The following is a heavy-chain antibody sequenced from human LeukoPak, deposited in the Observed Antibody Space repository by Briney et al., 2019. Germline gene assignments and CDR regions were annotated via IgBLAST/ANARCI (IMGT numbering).Heavy chain of an antibody. J-gene: IGHJ5*02. CDR1: GYTFTGHS. V-gene: IGHV7-4-1*02. CDR3: ARDAGYSSSWYVPYWFDP. CDR2: INTNTGNP. Sequence: ASVKVSCKASGYTFTGHSMNWVRQAPGQGLEWMGWINTNTGNPTYAQGFTGRFVFSLDTSVSTAYLQISSLKAEDTAVYYCARDAGYSSSWYVPYWFDPWGQGTLVTVSS. D-gene: IGHD6-13*01.